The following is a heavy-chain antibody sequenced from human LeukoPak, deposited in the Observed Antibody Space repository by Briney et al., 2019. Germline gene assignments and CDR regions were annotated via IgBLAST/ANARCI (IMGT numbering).Heavy chain of an antibody. V-gene: IGHV4-30-2*01. CDR3: ARAHRGRFGEFYDY. D-gene: IGHD3-10*01. J-gene: IGHJ4*02. CDR2: IYHSGST. Sequence: SQTLSLTCAVSGGSISSGGYSWSWIRQPPGKGLEWIGYIYHSGSTYYNPSLKSRVTISVDRSKNQFSLKLSSVTAADTAVYYCARAHRGRFGEFYDYWGQGTLVTVSS. CDR1: GGSISSGGYS.